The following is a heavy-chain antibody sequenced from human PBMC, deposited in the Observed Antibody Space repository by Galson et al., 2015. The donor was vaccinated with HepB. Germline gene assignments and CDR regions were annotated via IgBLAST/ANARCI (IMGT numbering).Heavy chain of an antibody. Sequence: SLRLSCAASGFTFDDYAMHWVRQAPGKGLEWVSGISWNSGSVGYADSVKGRFTISRDNAKNSLYLQMNSLRAEDTALYYCAKDTSRGGYSYGYYYFDYWGQGTLVTVSS. D-gene: IGHD5-18*01. CDR3: AKDTSRGGYSYGYYYFDY. CDR1: GFTFDDYA. CDR2: ISWNSGSV. J-gene: IGHJ4*02. V-gene: IGHV3-9*01.